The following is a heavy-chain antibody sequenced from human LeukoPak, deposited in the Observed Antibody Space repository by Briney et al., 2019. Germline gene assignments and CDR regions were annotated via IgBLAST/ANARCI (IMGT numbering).Heavy chain of an antibody. Sequence: SVTVSCKASGGTFSSYAISWVRQAPGQGLEWMGGIIPIVGTANYAQKFQGRVTITADESTSTAYMELSSLRSEDTAVYYCAREHRGHYYDSSGYLKTRYYYYYMDVWGKGTTVTISS. J-gene: IGHJ6*03. D-gene: IGHD3-22*01. V-gene: IGHV1-69*13. CDR3: AREHRGHYYDSSGYLKTRYYYYYMDV. CDR1: GGTFSSYA. CDR2: IIPIVGTA.